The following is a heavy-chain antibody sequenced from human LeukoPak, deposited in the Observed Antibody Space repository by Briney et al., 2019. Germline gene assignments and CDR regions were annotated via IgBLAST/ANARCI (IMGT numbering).Heavy chain of an antibody. CDR2: INHSGST. V-gene: IGHV4-34*01. CDR1: GGSFSGYY. CDR3: ARGGGYNWFDP. Sequence: SETLSLTCAVYGGSFSGYYWSWIRQPPGKGLEWIGEINHSGSTNYNPSLKSRVTISVDTSKNQFSLKLSSVTAADTAVCYCARGGGYNWFDPWGQGTLVTVST. J-gene: IGHJ5*02.